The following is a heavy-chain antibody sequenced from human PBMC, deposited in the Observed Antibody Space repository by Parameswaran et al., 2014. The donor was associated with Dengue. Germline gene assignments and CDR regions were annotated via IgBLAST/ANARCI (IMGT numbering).Heavy chain of an antibody. D-gene: IGHD2-15*01. Sequence: KWIRQPPGKGLEWVSSISSSSSYIYYADSVKGRFTISRDNAKNSLYLQMNSLRAEDTAVYYCARGVSRCSGGSCYSIFDAFDIWGQGTMVTVSS. J-gene: IGHJ3*02. CDR3: ARGVSRCSGGSCYSIFDAFDI. CDR2: ISSSSSYI. V-gene: IGHV3-21*01.